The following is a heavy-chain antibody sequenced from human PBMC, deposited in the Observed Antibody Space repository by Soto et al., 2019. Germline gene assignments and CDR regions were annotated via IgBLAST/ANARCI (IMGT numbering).Heavy chain of an antibody. J-gene: IGHJ6*01. CDR3: ARASAVPGTSYFYYGLDV. V-gene: IGHV6-1*01. CDR1: GDSVSSNSAA. Sequence: QVQLQQSGPGLVKPSQTLSLTCAISGDSVSSNSAAWNWIRQSPSRGLEWLGRTYYRSKWYNDYALSVKSRITINPDTSKNQFSLQLNSVTPEDTAVYYCARASAVPGTSYFYYGLDVWGHGTTVTVSS. CDR2: TYYRSKWYN. D-gene: IGHD6-19*01.